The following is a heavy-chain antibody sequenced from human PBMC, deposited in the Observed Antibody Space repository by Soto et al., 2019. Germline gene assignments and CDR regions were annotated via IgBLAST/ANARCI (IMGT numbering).Heavy chain of an antibody. V-gene: IGHV1-18*01. CDR1: DYTFNSYG. CDR2: LSGDNGDI. D-gene: IGHD2-15*01. Sequence: QVQLVQSGDELKKPGASVKVSCKASDYTFNSYGISWVRKAPGQGLEWMGWLSGDNGDIKYAQKFQGRVTMTTDISTSTVCMELRSLSSDDTAVYFCAGSRGFGFDFWGQGTLVTVSS. CDR3: AGSRGFGFDF. J-gene: IGHJ4*02.